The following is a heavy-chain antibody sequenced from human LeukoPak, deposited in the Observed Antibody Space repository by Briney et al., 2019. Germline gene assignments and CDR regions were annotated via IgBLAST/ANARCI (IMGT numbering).Heavy chain of an antibody. Sequence: GGSLRLSCAASGFTFSSYWMSWVRQAPGKGLEWVANIKQDGSEKYYVDSVKGRFTISRDNAKNSLYLQMNSLRAEDTAVYYCARVVSSGWSWGYYFDYWGQGTLVTVSS. CDR2: IKQDGSEK. D-gene: IGHD6-19*01. V-gene: IGHV3-7*01. J-gene: IGHJ4*02. CDR1: GFTFSSYW. CDR3: ARVVSSGWSWGYYFDY.